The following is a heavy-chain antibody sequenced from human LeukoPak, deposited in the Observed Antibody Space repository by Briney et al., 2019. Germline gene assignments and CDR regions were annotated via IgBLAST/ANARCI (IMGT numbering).Heavy chain of an antibody. D-gene: IGHD4-17*01. J-gene: IGHJ6*03. V-gene: IGHV3-11*04. CDR3: ARDYGDYSGPVSSYYYYYYMDV. CDR1: GFTFSDYY. Sequence: GGSLRLSCAASGFTFSDYYMSWIRQAPGKGLEWVSYISSSGSTIYYADSVKGRFTISRDNAKNSLYLQMNSLRAEDTAVYYCARDYGDYSGPVSSYYYYYYMDVWGKGTTVTVSS. CDR2: ISSSGSTI.